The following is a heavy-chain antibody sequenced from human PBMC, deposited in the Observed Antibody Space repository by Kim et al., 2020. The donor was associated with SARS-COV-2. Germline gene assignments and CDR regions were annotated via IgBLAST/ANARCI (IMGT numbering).Heavy chain of an antibody. CDR3: ARGLGYYYDSGGYDDGHFDA. V-gene: IGHV1-69*13. CDR1: GDTFNTYD. CDR2: IIPIFGSA. D-gene: IGHD3-22*01. Sequence: SVKVSCKASGDTFNTYDISWVRQAPGQGLEWMGGIIPIFGSANYAQKFQDRVTLTADESTSTAYMELSSLRSEDTAVYYCARGLGYYYDSGGYDDGHFDAWGQGTLVTVSS. J-gene: IGHJ4*02.